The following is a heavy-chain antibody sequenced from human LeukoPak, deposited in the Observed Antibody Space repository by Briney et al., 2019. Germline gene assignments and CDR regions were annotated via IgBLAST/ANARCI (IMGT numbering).Heavy chain of an antibody. Sequence: SETLSLTCTVSGGSISSSSYYWGWIRQPPGKGLEWIGSIYYSGSTNYNPSLKSRVTISVDTSKNQFSLKLSSVTAADTAVYYCARQTPGYSSSWYFQHWGQGTLVTVSS. CDR2: IYYSGST. CDR1: GGSISSSSYY. D-gene: IGHD6-13*01. CDR3: ARQTPGYSSSWYFQH. V-gene: IGHV4-39*07. J-gene: IGHJ1*01.